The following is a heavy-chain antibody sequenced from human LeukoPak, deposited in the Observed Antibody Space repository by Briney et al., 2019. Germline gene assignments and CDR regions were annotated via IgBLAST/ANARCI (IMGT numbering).Heavy chain of an antibody. CDR2: IIPIFGTA. D-gene: IGHD3-9*01. V-gene: IGHV1-69*01. CDR3: ARAEYDILTGYFYWFDP. Sequence: SVKVSCKASGGTFSSYAISWVRQAPGQGLEWMGEIIPIFGTANYAQKFQGRVTITADESTSTAYMELSSLRSEDTAVYYCARAEYDILTGYFYWFDPWDQGTLVTVSS. CDR1: GGTFSSYA. J-gene: IGHJ5*02.